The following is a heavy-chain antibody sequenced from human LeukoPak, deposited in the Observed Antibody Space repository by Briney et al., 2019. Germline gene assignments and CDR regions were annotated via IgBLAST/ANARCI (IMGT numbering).Heavy chain of an antibody. J-gene: IGHJ4*02. CDR2: ITPMFGTA. Sequence: GASVTVSCKASGYTFTSYAMNWVRQAPGQGLEWMGGITPMFGTAKYAQKFQGRVTITAVESMSTAYMELSSLRSEDTAVYYCARGWLAETTVVTPYNYWGQGTLVTVSS. D-gene: IGHD4-23*01. CDR3: ARGWLAETTVVTPYNY. V-gene: IGHV1-69*13. CDR1: GYTFTSYA.